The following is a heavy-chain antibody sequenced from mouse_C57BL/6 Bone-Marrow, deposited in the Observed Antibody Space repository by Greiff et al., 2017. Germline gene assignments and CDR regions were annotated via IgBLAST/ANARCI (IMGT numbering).Heavy chain of an antibody. J-gene: IGHJ3*01. CDR1: GFNIKDDY. D-gene: IGHD1-1*01. CDR2: IDPENGDT. Sequence: EVQLQQSGAELVRPGASVKLSCTASGFNIKDDYMHWVKQRPEQGLEWIGWIDPENGDTEYASKFQGKATITADTSSNTAYLQLSSLPSEDTAVYYCTTVTTVVAKGFAYWGQGTLVTVSA. CDR3: TTVTTVVAKGFAY. V-gene: IGHV14-4*01.